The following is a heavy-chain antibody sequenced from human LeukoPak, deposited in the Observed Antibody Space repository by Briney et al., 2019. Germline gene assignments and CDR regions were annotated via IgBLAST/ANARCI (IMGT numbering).Heavy chain of an antibody. CDR1: GASFSGYY. CDR3: ARHGTSGTNLNWFDP. D-gene: IGHD1-1*01. CDR2: INHSGST. J-gene: IGHJ5*02. V-gene: IGHV4-34*01. Sequence: SETLSLTCAVYGASFSGYYWSWIRQPPGKGLEWIGEINHSGSTNYNPSLKSRVTISVDTSKNQFSLKLSSVTAADTAVYYCARHGTSGTNLNWFDPWGQGTLVTVSS.